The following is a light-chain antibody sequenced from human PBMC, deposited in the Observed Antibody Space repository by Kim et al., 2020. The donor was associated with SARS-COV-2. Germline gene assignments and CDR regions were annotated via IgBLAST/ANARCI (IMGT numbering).Light chain of an antibody. CDR3: AALDDSLNGWV. V-gene: IGLV1-44*01. CDR2: STN. CDR1: NSNIGRNT. Sequence: GQMVTISCSGSNSNIGRNTVNWYQQLPGTAPKLLIYSTNQRPSGVPDRFSGFKSGTSASLAISGLQSEDESDYYCAALDDSLNGWVFGGGTQLTVL. J-gene: IGLJ3*02.